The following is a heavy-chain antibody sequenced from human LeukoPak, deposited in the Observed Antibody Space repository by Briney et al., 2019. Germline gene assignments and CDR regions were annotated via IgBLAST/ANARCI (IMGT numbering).Heavy chain of an antibody. Sequence: SCPTLLNPCHALTRTFTSYGCTLITSGVGVGWIRQPPGKALEWLALIYWDDDKRYSPSLKSRLTITKDPPRPQVVLTMTTVDPTARCSNYRAHMHLLRVFLGPFEIWGQGTMVTVSS. CDR3: AHMHLLRVFLGPFEI. CDR1: GCTLITSGVG. V-gene: IGHV2-5*02. CDR2: IYWDDDK. J-gene: IGHJ3*02. D-gene: IGHD3-10*01.